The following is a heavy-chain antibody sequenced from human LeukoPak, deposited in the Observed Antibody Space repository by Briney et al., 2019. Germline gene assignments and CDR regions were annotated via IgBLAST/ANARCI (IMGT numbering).Heavy chain of an antibody. D-gene: IGHD3-9*01. CDR1: GFTFSSYE. J-gene: IGHJ4*02. V-gene: IGHV3-48*03. Sequence: GGSLRLSCAASGFTFSSYEMTWVRQAPGKGLEWVSYISSSGSTIYYADSVKGRFTISRDNAKNSLYLQMNSLRAEDTAVYYCARQRGDILTGYYMPRGFDYWGQGTLVTVSS. CDR3: ARQRGDILTGYYMPRGFDY. CDR2: ISSSGSTI.